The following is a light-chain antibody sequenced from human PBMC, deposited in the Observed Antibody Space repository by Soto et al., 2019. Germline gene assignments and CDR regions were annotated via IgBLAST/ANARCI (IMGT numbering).Light chain of an antibody. V-gene: IGKV3-20*01. CDR1: QNVSSSY. CDR3: QQYGSSPWT. J-gene: IGKJ1*01. CDR2: GSS. Sequence: EIVLTQSPDTVSVSPGERVTLSCRASQNVSSSYLAWYHHKPGQAPRLLIYGSSARATAIPDRFSGSGSGTDFTLTISRLEPEDFAVYYCQQYGSSPWTFGRGTKVDIK.